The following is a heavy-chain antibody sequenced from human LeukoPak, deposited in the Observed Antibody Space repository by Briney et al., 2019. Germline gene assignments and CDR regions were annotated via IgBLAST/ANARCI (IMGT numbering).Heavy chain of an antibody. CDR1: GFTFSSYW. V-gene: IGHV3-74*01. D-gene: IGHD6-19*01. J-gene: IGHJ4*02. Sequence: GGSLRLSCAASGFTFSSYWMHWVRQAPGKGLVCVSRIKSDGSSTSYADSVKGRFTISRDNSKNTLYLQMNSLRAEDTAVYYCARDVGGWSRPLAFWDQGTLVTVSS. CDR2: IKSDGSST. CDR3: ARDVGGWSRPLAF.